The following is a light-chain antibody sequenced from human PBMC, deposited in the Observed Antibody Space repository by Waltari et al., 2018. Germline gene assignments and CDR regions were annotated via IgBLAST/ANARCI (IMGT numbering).Light chain of an antibody. CDR1: QSGSSN. J-gene: IGKJ2*01. CDR2: GAS. CDR3: QQYNNWPPGT. Sequence: EIVMTQSPSTLSVSPGERATLPCRASQSGSSNLAWYQQTPGQAPRLLIYGASTRATGIPARFSGSGSGTEFTLTISSMQSEDFAVYYCQQYNNWPPGTFGQGTKLEIK. V-gene: IGKV3-15*01.